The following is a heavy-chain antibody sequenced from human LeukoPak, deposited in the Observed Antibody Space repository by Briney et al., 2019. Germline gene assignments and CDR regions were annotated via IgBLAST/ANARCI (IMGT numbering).Heavy chain of an antibody. D-gene: IGHD3-22*01. CDR2: IYYSGST. Sequence: SETLSLTCTVSGGSISSYYWSWIRQPPGKGLEWIGYIYYSGSTNYNPSLKSRVTISVDTSKNQFSLKLSSVTAADTAVYYCAREAVGGYYEAYFDYWGQGTLVTVSS. V-gene: IGHV4-59*12. CDR3: AREAVGGYYEAYFDY. J-gene: IGHJ4*02. CDR1: GGSISSYY.